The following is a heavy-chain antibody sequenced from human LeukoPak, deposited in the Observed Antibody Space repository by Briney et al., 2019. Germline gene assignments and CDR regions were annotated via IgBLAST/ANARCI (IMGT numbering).Heavy chain of an antibody. CDR1: GGTFSSYA. Sequence: SVKVSRKASGGTFSSYAISWVRQAPGQGLEWMGGIIPIFGTANYAQKFQGRVTITTDESTSTAYMELSSLRSEDTAVYYCGGTAIGNDAFDIWGQGTMVTVSS. V-gene: IGHV1-69*05. J-gene: IGHJ3*02. D-gene: IGHD2-21*02. CDR3: GGTAIGNDAFDI. CDR2: IIPIFGTA.